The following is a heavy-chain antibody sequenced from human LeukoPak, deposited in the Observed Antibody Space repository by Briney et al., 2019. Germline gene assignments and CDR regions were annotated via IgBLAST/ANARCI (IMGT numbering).Heavy chain of an antibody. CDR3: AKSYGYGLIDI. CDR1: SGSIITSNYY. V-gene: IGHV4-39*07. CDR2: IFYSGST. D-gene: IGHD5-18*01. Sequence: SETLSLTCTVSSGSIITSNYYWGWVRQPPGKALEWIGNIFYSGSTYYSPSLKGRVTISLDTSRNQFSLKLNAVTAADTAVYYCAKSYGYGLIDIWGQGTMVTVSS. J-gene: IGHJ3*02.